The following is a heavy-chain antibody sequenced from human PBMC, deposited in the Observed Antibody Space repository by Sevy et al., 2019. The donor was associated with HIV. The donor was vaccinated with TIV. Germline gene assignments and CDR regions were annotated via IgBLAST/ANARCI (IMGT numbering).Heavy chain of an antibody. CDR3: VRETPNSGQAFDI. CDR2: ICDSGANI. CDR1: GFTFSSYE. D-gene: IGHD2-21*01. V-gene: IGHV3-48*03. J-gene: IGHJ3*02. Sequence: GGSLRLSCAVSGFTFSSYEMNWVRQAPGKGLEWVSYICDSGANIYYADSVKGPFTIARDSAKNSLYLQMNSLRAEATYFYSCVRETPNSGQAFDIWGQGTMVTVSS.